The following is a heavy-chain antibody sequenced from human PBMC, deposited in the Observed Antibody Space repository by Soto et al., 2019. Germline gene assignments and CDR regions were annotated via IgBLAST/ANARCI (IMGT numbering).Heavy chain of an antibody. Sequence: PSETLSLTCAVYGGSFSGYYWRWIRQPPGKGLEWIGEINHSGSTNYNPSLKSRVTISVDTSKNQFSLKLSSVTAADTAVYYCARGQSRIAAAGIDYWGRGTLVTVSS. J-gene: IGHJ4*02. V-gene: IGHV4-34*01. CDR2: INHSGST. D-gene: IGHD6-13*01. CDR1: GGSFSGYY. CDR3: ARGQSRIAAAGIDY.